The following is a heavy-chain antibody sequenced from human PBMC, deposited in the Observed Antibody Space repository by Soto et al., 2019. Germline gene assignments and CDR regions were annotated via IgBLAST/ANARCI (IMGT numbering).Heavy chain of an antibody. CDR3: ATSSSLGGVTPPPFDP. CDR1: GGTFSTHA. CDR2: INPIFGTT. V-gene: IGHV1-69*06. D-gene: IGHD3-16*01. J-gene: IGHJ5*02. Sequence: QEQLVQSGAEVKKPGSSVKVSCKASGGTFSTHAITWVRQAPGQGLEWMGGINPIFGTTNYAQKFQGRLTITADKSPPPASREWGARRPADPAVYFCATSSSLGGVTPPPFDPGGQGPRVPV.